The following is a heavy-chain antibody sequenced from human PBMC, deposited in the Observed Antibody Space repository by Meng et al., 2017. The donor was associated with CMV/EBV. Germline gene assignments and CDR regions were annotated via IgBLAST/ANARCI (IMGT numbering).Heavy chain of an antibody. Sequence: ASVKVSCKASGYTFTGYYMHWVRQAPGQGLEWMGWINPNSGGTNYAQKFQGRVTMTRDTSISTAYMELSRLRSDDTAVYYCARVYIAAAGVSDYWGQGTLVTVSS. CDR2: INPNSGGT. CDR1: GYTFTGYY. V-gene: IGHV1-2*02. J-gene: IGHJ4*02. D-gene: IGHD6-13*01. CDR3: ARVYIAAAGVSDY.